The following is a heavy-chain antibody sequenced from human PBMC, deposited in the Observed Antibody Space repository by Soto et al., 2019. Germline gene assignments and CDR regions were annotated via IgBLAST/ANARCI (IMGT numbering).Heavy chain of an antibody. CDR3: ARXITMVRGVISYNYYYYGMDV. V-gene: IGHV1-8*01. J-gene: IGHJ6*02. CDR2: MNPNSGNT. Sequence: GASVKVSCKASGYTFTSCDINWVRQATGQGLEWMGWMNPNSGNTGYAQKFQGRVTMTRNTSISTAYMELSSLRSEDTAVYYCARXITMVRGVISYNYYYYGMDVWGQGTTVTVSS. CDR1: GYTFTSCD. D-gene: IGHD3-10*01.